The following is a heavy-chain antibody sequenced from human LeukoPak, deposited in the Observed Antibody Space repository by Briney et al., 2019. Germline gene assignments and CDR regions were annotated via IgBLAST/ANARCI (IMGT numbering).Heavy chain of an antibody. V-gene: IGHV1-69*04. CDR3: ARATYYYGSGSYLTEWFDP. D-gene: IGHD3-10*01. CDR1: GGTFSSYA. CDR2: IIPILGIA. Sequence: GASVKVSCKASGGTFSSYAISWVRQAPGQGLEWMGRIIPILGIANYAQKFQGRVTITADKSTSTAYMELSSLRSEDTAVYYCARATYYYGSGSYLTEWFDPWGQGTLVTVSS. J-gene: IGHJ5*02.